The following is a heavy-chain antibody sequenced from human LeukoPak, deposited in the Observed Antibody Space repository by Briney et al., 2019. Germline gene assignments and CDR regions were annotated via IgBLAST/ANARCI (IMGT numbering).Heavy chain of an antibody. D-gene: IGHD3-10*01. J-gene: IGHJ5*02. CDR3: ARDLRDYYGSGPINWFDP. V-gene: IGHV3-21*01. CDR1: GFTFSSYS. Sequence: GGSLRLSCAASGFTFSSYSMNWVRQAPGKGLEWVSSISSSSSYISYADSVKGRFTISRDNAKNSLYLQMNSLRAEDTAVYYCARDLRDYYGSGPINWFDPWGQGTLVTVSS. CDR2: ISSSSSYI.